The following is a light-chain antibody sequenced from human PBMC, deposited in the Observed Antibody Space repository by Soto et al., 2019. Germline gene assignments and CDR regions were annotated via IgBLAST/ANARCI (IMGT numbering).Light chain of an antibody. V-gene: IGLV2-14*01. Sequence: QSALTQPAYVSGSPGQSITISCTGTISDIGGYNFISWYQHHPGKAPKLVIYDVNNRPSGISYRFSGSKSGNTASLTISGLQAEDEADYYCASYTRTTTLVFGGGTKVTVL. CDR1: ISDIGGYNF. CDR3: ASYTRTTTLV. J-gene: IGLJ2*01. CDR2: DVN.